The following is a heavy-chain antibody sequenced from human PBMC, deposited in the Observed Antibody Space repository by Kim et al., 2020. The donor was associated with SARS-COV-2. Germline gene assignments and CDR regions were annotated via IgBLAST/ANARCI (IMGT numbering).Heavy chain of an antibody. CDR3: AKDPFYDFWSGYYFDY. D-gene: IGHD3-3*01. J-gene: IGHJ4*02. V-gene: IGHV3-23*01. Sequence: DSVKGRFTISRDNSKNTRYLQMSSLRAEDTAVYFCAKDPFYDFWSGYYFDYWGQGTLVTVSS.